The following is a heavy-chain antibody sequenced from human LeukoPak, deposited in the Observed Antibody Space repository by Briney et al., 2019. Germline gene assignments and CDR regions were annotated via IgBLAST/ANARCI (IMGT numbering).Heavy chain of an antibody. J-gene: IGHJ4*02. CDR2: IYYSGNT. CDR3: VREEYSSDWYGHDS. Sequence: PSETLSLTCAVSGGSINSDYWSWLRQPPGEGPEWIGYIYYSGNTNYNPSLKSRVTISIDTSKKQFSLRLTSVTAADTAFYYCVREEYSSDWYGHDSWGQGTLVTVSS. V-gene: IGHV4-59*12. D-gene: IGHD6-13*01. CDR1: GGSINSDY.